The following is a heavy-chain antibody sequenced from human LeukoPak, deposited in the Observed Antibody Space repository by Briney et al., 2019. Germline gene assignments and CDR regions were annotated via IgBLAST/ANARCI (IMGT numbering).Heavy chain of an antibody. CDR3: AKAGIEQRLVHFDY. Sequence: GASVKVSCKASGYTFTGYYLHWVRQAPGQGLEWMGWINPNSGGTDYAQKFQDRVTLTRDTSISTAYMELSRLRSDDTALYYCAKAGIEQRLVHFDYWGQGTLVAVSS. V-gene: IGHV1-2*02. CDR1: GYTFTGYY. D-gene: IGHD6-19*01. CDR2: INPNSGGT. J-gene: IGHJ4*02.